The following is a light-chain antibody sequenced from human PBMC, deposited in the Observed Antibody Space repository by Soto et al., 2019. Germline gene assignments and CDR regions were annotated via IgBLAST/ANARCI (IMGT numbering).Light chain of an antibody. CDR3: QQYTSSPRA. CDR1: QRISSTF. V-gene: IGKV3-20*01. Sequence: DIVLTQSPGTLSLSPGERATLSCRVSQRISSTFVAWYQQQPGLAPRLLIYAASSRATGIPDRFSGSGSGTDYTLTISRLEPEDFALYYCQQYTSSPRAFGQGTKVEIK. CDR2: AAS. J-gene: IGKJ1*01.